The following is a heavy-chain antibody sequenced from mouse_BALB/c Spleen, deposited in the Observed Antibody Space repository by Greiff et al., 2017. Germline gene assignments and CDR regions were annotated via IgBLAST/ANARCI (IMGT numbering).Heavy chain of an antibody. J-gene: IGHJ3*01. V-gene: IGHV3-6*02. D-gene: IGHD2-3*01. Sequence: EVQLVESGPGLVKPSQSLSLTCSVTGYSITSGYYWNWIRQFPGNKLEWMGYISYDGSNNYNPSLKNRISITRDTSKNQFFLKLNSVTTEDTATYYCARGNDGYYGFAYWGQGTLVTVSA. CDR3: ARGNDGYYGFAY. CDR2: ISYDGSN. CDR1: GYSITSGYY.